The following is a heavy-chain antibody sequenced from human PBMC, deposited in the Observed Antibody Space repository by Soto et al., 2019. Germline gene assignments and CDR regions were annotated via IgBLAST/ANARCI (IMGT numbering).Heavy chain of an antibody. J-gene: IGHJ6*02. V-gene: IGHV4-31*03. CDR2: IYYSGST. CDR1: GGSISSGGYY. CDR3: ARDPHNGMDV. Sequence: SETLSLTCTVSGGSISSGGYYWSWIRQHPGKGLEWIGYIYYSGSTYYNPSLKSRVTISVDTSKNQFSLKLSSVTAADTAVYYCARDPHNGMDVWGQGTTVTVSS.